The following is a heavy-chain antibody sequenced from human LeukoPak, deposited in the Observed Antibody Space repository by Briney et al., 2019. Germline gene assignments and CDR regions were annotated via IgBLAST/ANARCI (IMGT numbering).Heavy chain of an antibody. J-gene: IGHJ4*02. CDR1: GGSISSSSYY. CDR3: VRGDNYDFWSRLDS. V-gene: IGHV4-39*07. D-gene: IGHD3-3*01. Sequence: SETLSLTCTVSGGSISSSSYYWGWIRQPPGKGLEWIGSIYYSGSTYYNPSLKSRATVSVDRSKNQVSLKLTSVTAADTAIYYCVRGDNYDFWSRLDSWGQGTLVTVSS. CDR2: IYYSGST.